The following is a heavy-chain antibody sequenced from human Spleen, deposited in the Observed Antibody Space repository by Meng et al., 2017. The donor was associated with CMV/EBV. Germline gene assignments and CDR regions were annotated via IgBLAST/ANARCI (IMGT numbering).Heavy chain of an antibody. CDR2: IYSGGST. V-gene: IGHV3-53*01. CDR3: ARGMTADYYYYYGMDV. D-gene: IGHD6-19*01. CDR1: GFTFSSYS. J-gene: IGHJ6*02. Sequence: GESLKISCAASGFTFSSYSMNWVRQAPGKGLEWVSVIYSGGSTYYADSVKGRFTISRDNSKNTLYLQMNSLRAEDTAVYYCARGMTADYYYYYGMDVWGQGTTVTVSS.